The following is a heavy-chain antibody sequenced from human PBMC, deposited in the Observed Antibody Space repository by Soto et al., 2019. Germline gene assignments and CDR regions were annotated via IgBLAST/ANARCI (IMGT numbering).Heavy chain of an antibody. Sequence: GGSLRLSCAASGFTVGSNYMSWVRQAPGKGLEWVSVIYSGGSTYYADSVKGRFTISRHNSKNTLYLQMNSLRAEDTAVYYCARLLYCSGGSCRDYWGQGTLVTVSS. CDR2: IYSGGST. CDR3: ARLLYCSGGSCRDY. D-gene: IGHD2-15*01. V-gene: IGHV3-53*04. J-gene: IGHJ4*02. CDR1: GFTVGSNY.